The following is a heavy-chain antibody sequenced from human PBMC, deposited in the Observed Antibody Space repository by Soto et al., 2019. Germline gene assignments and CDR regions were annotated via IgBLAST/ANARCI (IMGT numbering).Heavy chain of an antibody. V-gene: IGHV3-53*02. D-gene: IGHD3-3*01. CDR1: GFTVSSNY. CDR3: ARGGYDFWSGYYPYFDY. J-gene: IGHJ4*02. Sequence: EVQLVETGGGLIQPGGSLRLSCAASGFTVSSNYMSWVRQAPGKGLEWVSVIYSGGSTYYADSVKGRFTISRDNSKNTRYLQMNSLRAEDTAVYYCARGGYDFWSGYYPYFDYWGRGPLVTVSS. CDR2: IYSGGST.